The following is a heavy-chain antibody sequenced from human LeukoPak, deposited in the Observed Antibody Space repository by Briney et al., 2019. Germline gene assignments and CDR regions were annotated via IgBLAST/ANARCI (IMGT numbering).Heavy chain of an antibody. CDR3: AKDAIVYYYYYMDV. J-gene: IGHJ6*03. V-gene: IGHV1-8*01. Sequence: GASVKVSCKASGYTSTSYDINWVRQATGQGLEWMGWMNPNSGNTGYAQKFQGRVTMTRNTSISTAYMELNSLRAEDTAIYYCAKDAIVYYYYYMDVWGKGTTVTVSS. CDR1: GYTSTSYD. CDR2: MNPNSGNT. D-gene: IGHD2-15*01.